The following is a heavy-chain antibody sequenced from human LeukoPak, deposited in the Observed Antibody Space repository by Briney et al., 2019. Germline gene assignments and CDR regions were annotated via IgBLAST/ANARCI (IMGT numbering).Heavy chain of an antibody. D-gene: IGHD1-26*01. CDR1: GFTFSSYS. CDR2: ISSSSSYI. V-gene: IGHV3-21*01. Sequence: PGGSLRLSCAVSGFTFSSYSMNWVRQAPGKGLEWVSSISSSSSYIYYADSVKGRFTISRDNAKNSLYLQMNSLRAEDTAVYYCAREEWSYSGSYFLDYWGQGTLVTVSS. CDR3: AREEWSYSGSYFLDY. J-gene: IGHJ4*02.